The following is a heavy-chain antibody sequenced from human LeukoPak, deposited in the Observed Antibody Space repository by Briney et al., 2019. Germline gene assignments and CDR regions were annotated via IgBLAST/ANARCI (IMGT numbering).Heavy chain of an antibody. Sequence: ASVKVSCKASGYTFTGYYMHWVRQAPGQGLEWMGWINPNSGGTNYAQKFQGRVTMTRDTSVSTAYMELSRLRSDDTAVYYCASPRITMVRGPPGYWGQGTLVTVSS. CDR3: ASPRITMVRGPPGY. V-gene: IGHV1-2*02. J-gene: IGHJ4*02. CDR2: INPNSGGT. D-gene: IGHD3-10*01. CDR1: GYTFTGYY.